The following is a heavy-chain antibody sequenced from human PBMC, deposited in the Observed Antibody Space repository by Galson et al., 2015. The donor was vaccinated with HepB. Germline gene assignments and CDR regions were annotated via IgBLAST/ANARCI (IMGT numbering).Heavy chain of an antibody. D-gene: IGHD1-26*01. CDR2: INAGNGNT. CDR1: GYTFTSYA. J-gene: IGHJ4*02. CDR3: ARGFRVGAPGPYY. V-gene: IGHV1-3*01. Sequence: SVKVSCKASGYTFTSYAMHWVRQAPGQRLEWMGWINAGNGNTKYSQKFQGRVTITRDTSTSTVYMELSSLRSEDTAVYYCARGFRVGAPGPYYWGQGTLVTVSS.